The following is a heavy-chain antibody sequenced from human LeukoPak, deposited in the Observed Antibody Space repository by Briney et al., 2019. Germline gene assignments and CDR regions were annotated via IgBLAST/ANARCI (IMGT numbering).Heavy chain of an antibody. CDR2: ISGNGVST. Sequence: PGGSLRLSCAASGFTFSSYAMYWVRRTPGKGLEYVSVISGNGVSTHYATSVKGRFSISRDNSKNKLYLQMGSLRAEDTAVYYCAKEISVAGMFDYWGQGTLVTVSS. D-gene: IGHD6-19*01. V-gene: IGHV3-64*01. CDR1: GFTFSSYA. CDR3: AKEISVAGMFDY. J-gene: IGHJ4*02.